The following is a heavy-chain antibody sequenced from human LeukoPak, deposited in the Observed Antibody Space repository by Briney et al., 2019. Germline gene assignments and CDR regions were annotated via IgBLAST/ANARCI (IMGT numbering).Heavy chain of an antibody. D-gene: IGHD5-18*01. CDR1: ENGFTSYW. Sequence: GESLEISCKGSENGFTSYWIGWVRPLPGKGLEWMGSIYPGDSDTRYSPSFQGQVTISADKSINTAYLQWSSLKASDSAMYYCARRGYSYGYAAEYSDYWGQGTLVTVSS. CDR3: ARRGYSYGYAAEYSDY. CDR2: IYPGDSDT. V-gene: IGHV5-51*01. J-gene: IGHJ4*02.